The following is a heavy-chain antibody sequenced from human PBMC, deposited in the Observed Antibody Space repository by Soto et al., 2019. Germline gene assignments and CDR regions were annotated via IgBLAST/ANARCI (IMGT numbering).Heavy chain of an antibody. CDR3: ANNRGRVDNSGYFDY. CDR2: IHGGGNSA. CDR1: GFTFSGYA. J-gene: IGHJ4*02. D-gene: IGHD5-12*01. V-gene: IGHV3-23*01. Sequence: EVPLLESGGDLVQPGRSLRLSCAASGFTFSGYAMRWDRQAPGKGLEWVSVIHGGGNSAYYADSVKGRFTISRDNSKNALYLQMSSLRGEGTAVYYCANNRGRVDNSGYFDYWGQGGLVTVSS.